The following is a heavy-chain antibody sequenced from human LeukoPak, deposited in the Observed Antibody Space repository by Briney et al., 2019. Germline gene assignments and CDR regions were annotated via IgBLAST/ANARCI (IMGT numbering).Heavy chain of an antibody. V-gene: IGHV3-23*01. D-gene: IGHD2-15*01. CDR1: GFTFNRFA. CDR2: STGSGVDT. CDR3: AKAPRISCSGAVCYPFDY. J-gene: IGHJ4*02. Sequence: GGSLRLSCTASGFTFNRFAMNWVRQAPGKRLEWVSSSTGSGVDTYHADSVKGRFTISRDNSKNTLFLQMTSLRAEDTAVYYCAKAPRISCSGAVCYPFDYWGQGILVTVSS.